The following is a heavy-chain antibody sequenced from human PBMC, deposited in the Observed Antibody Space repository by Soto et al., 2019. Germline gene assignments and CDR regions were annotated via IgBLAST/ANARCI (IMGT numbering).Heavy chain of an antibody. CDR3: ARAYYGSGSFSFYYYYYMDV. D-gene: IGHD3-10*01. CDR1: GYTFTSFD. J-gene: IGHJ6*03. V-gene: IGHV1-8*01. Sequence: ASVKVSCKASGYTFTSFDINWVRRATGQGLEWMGWMNPNSGNTGYAQKFQGRVTMTRNTSISTAYMELSSLRSEDTAVYYCARAYYGSGSFSFYYYYYMDVWGKGTTVTVSS. CDR2: MNPNSGNT.